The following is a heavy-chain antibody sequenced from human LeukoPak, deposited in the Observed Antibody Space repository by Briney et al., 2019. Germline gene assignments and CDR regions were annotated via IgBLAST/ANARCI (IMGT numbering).Heavy chain of an antibody. V-gene: IGHV3-23*01. CDR3: TRNSGWYGLS. Sequence: PGGSLRLSCTVSGFTLSSYEMSWIRQAPGKGLKWVSSIDYDGGSGHYADSVKGRFTISRDNSNNTLFLHLNSLQGEDTAVYYCTRNSGWYGLSWGQGTLVTVSS. D-gene: IGHD6-19*01. CDR2: IDYDGGSG. J-gene: IGHJ1*01. CDR1: GFTLSSYE.